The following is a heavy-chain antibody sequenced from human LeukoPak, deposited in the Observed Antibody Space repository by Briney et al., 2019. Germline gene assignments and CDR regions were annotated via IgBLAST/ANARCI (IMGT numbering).Heavy chain of an antibody. CDR1: GFTFSADA. J-gene: IGHJ3*02. V-gene: IGHV3-23*01. Sequence: GGSLRLSCTASGFTFSADAMMWVRQAPGKGPGWVSAIRGGGTSEFYADSVKGRFRISRDNSKDTLFLQMNSLRAEDTAVYYCARDPNGDYIGAFDMWGPGTMVTVSS. CDR3: ARDPNGDYIGAFDM. D-gene: IGHD4-17*01. CDR2: IRGGGTSE.